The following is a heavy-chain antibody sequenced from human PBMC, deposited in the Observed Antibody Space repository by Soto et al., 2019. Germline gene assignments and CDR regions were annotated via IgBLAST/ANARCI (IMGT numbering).Heavy chain of an antibody. J-gene: IGHJ4*02. V-gene: IGHV4-30-4*01. CDR1: GASIRSTDYY. Sequence: PSETLSLTCTVSGASIRSTDYYWSWIRQAPGKGLEWIGYVYYTGSTYYNPSLMSRLTISVDTSKNQFSLKLTSVTAAETAVYYCARQEDYYDPDYWGQGNMVTVSS. CDR2: VYYTGST. CDR3: ARQEDYYDPDY. D-gene: IGHD3-16*01.